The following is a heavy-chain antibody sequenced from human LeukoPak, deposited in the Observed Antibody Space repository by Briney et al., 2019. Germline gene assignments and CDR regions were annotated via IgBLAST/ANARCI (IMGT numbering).Heavy chain of an antibody. Sequence: PGGSLRLSCAASGFTFSSYGMHWVRQAPGKGLEWVAFIRYDGSNKYYADSVKGRFTISRDNSKNTLYLQMNGLRAEDTAVYYCAKDRHYYDSSGSVGYWGQGTLVTVSS. V-gene: IGHV3-30*02. CDR3: AKDRHYYDSSGSVGY. CDR2: IRYDGSNK. D-gene: IGHD3-22*01. J-gene: IGHJ4*02. CDR1: GFTFSSYG.